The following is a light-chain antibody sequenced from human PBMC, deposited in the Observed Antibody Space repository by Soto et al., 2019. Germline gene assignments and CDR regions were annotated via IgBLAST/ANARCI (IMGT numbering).Light chain of an antibody. CDR3: SSYTTSTTRII. V-gene: IGLV2-14*01. CDR2: EVS. CDR1: SSDVGGYNH. J-gene: IGLJ2*01. Sequence: QSALTQPASVSGSPGQSITISCTGSSSDVGGYNHVSWYQQHPAKAPKLMIYEVSNRPSGVSNRFSGSKSGNTASLTISGLQAEDEADYYCSSYTTSTTRIIFGGGTKLTVL.